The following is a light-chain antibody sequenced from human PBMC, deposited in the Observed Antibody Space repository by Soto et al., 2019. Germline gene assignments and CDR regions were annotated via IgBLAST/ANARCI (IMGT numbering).Light chain of an antibody. CDR1: SSNLGSFNL. CDR3: CSYARNSTYV. Sequence: QSVLTQPASVSGSPGQSITISCTGTSSNLGSFNLVSWYQHHPGKAPKLMIYEANKRPSGVSNRFSASESGNTASLTISGLQAEDEADYYCCSYARNSTYVFGGGTKLTVL. CDR2: EAN. J-gene: IGLJ7*01. V-gene: IGLV2-23*01.